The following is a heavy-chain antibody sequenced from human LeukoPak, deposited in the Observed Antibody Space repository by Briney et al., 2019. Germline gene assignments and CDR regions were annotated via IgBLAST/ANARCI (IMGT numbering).Heavy chain of an antibody. Sequence: SETLSLTCTVSGGSISSYYWSWIRQPPGKGLEWIGYIYYSGSTNYNPSLKSRVTISVDTSKNQFSLKLSSVTAADTAVYYCARVTDRDYGDVDYWGQGTLVTVSS. CDR1: GGSISSYY. V-gene: IGHV4-59*01. CDR3: ARVTDRDYGDVDY. CDR2: IYYSGST. J-gene: IGHJ4*02. D-gene: IGHD4-17*01.